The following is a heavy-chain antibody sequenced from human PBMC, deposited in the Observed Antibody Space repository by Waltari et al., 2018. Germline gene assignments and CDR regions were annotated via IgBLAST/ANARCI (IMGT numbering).Heavy chain of an antibody. J-gene: IGHJ4*02. D-gene: IGHD2-2*02. Sequence: QVQLVQSGAEVKKPGASVKVSCKASGYIFTSYAMHWVRQAPGQRLEWMGWINAGNGNTKYSQKFQGRVTITRDTSASTAYMELSSLRSEDTAVYYCARVPLEIPSDYWGQGTLVTVSS. CDR1: GYIFTSYA. V-gene: IGHV1-3*01. CDR2: INAGNGNT. CDR3: ARVPLEIPSDY.